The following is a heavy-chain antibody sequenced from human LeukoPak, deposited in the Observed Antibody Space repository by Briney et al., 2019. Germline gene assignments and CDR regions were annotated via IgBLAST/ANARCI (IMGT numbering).Heavy chain of an antibody. CDR3: ARVVQLWLPCLGY. CDR2: INPNSGGT. Sequence: ASVKVSCKASGYTFTGYYMHWVRQAPGQGLEWMGWINPNSGGTNYAQKFQGRVTMTRDTSISTAYMELSRLRSDDTAVYYCARVVQLWLPCLGYWGQGTLVTVSS. D-gene: IGHD5-18*01. V-gene: IGHV1-2*02. CDR1: GYTFTGYY. J-gene: IGHJ4*02.